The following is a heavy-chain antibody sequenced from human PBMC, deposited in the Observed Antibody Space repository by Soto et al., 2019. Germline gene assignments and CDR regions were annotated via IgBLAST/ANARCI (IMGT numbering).Heavy chain of an antibody. D-gene: IGHD4-17*01. CDR2: INHSGST. CDR3: ARVGGITDYGDPPNEYYFDY. Sequence: PSETLSLTCAVYGGSFSGHFWSWIRQPPGKGLEWIGEINHSGSTNFNPSLKSRVTISVDTSKNQFSLKVNSLTAADTAVYYCARVGGITDYGDPPNEYYFDYWGQGTLVTVSS. CDR1: GGSFSGHF. V-gene: IGHV4-34*01. J-gene: IGHJ4*02.